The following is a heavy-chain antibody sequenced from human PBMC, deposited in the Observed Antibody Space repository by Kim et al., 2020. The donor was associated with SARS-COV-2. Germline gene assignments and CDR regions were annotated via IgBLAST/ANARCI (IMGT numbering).Heavy chain of an antibody. Sequence: SETLSLTCAVYGGSFSGYYWSWIRQPPGKGLEWIGEINHSGSTNYNPSLKSRVTISVDTSKNQFSLKLSSVTAADTAVYYCARGLRFLEWLLFTYDYWGQGTLVNVSS. CDR1: GGSFSGYY. J-gene: IGHJ4*02. CDR3: ARGLRFLEWLLFTYDY. D-gene: IGHD3-3*01. CDR2: INHSGST. V-gene: IGHV4-34*01.